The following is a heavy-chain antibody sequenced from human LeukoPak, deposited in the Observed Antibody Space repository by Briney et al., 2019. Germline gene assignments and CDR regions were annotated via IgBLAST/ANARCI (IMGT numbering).Heavy chain of an antibody. CDR2: IYYSGST. V-gene: IGHV4-59*12. Sequence: PSETLSLTCTVSGGSISGYYRSWIRQPPGKGLEWIGYIYYSGSTNYNPSLKSRVTISVDTSKNQFSLKLSSVTAADTAVFYCAREYTLYRSGWFLDYWGQGTVVTVSS. J-gene: IGHJ4*02. CDR3: AREYTLYRSGWFLDY. D-gene: IGHD6-19*01. CDR1: GGSISGYY.